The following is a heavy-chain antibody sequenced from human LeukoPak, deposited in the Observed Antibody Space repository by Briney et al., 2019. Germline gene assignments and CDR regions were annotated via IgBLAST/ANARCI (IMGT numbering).Heavy chain of an antibody. J-gene: IGHJ3*01. Sequence: KAGESLKISCKGFGYRFTNYWIGWVRQMPGKGLEWMGIIYPGDSDTRYSPSFQGQVTISADKSINTAYLQWSSLKASDTAMFYCARQFHSNDAFDVWGQGTMVTVSS. V-gene: IGHV5-51*01. CDR2: IYPGDSDT. CDR3: ARQFHSNDAFDV. CDR1: GYRFTNYW. D-gene: IGHD2-21*01.